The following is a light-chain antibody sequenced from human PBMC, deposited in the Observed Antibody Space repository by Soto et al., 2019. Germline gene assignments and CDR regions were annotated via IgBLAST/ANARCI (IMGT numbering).Light chain of an antibody. CDR2: KAS. CDR3: QQYNRFPYT. V-gene: IGKV1-5*03. CDR1: QSISDW. Sequence: DIQMTQSPSTLSASVGDRVTITCRASQSISDWLAWYQQRSGKAPKLLIYKASSLQSGVPPRFSGSGSGTEFTLTISSLQPDDFATYYCQQYNRFPYTFGQGTKLEIQ. J-gene: IGKJ2*01.